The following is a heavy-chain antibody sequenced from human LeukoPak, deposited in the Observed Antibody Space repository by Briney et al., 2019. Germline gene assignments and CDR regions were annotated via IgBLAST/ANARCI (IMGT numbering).Heavy chain of an antibody. CDR2: IYYSGST. CDR1: GGSISSGDYY. J-gene: IGHJ4*02. Sequence: SETPSLTCTVSGGSISSGDYYWSWIRQPPGKGLEWIGYIYYSGSTYYNPSLKSRVTISVDTSKNQFSLKLSSVTAADTAVYYCARIPNCSSTSCYLYLFDYWGQGTLVTVSS. CDR3: ARIPNCSSTSCYLYLFDY. V-gene: IGHV4-30-4*01. D-gene: IGHD2-2*01.